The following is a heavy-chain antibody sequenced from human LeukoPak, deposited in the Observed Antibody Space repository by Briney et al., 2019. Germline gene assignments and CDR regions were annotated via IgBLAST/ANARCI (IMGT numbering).Heavy chain of an antibody. V-gene: IGHV1-2*02. Sequence: ASVKVSCKASGYIFTDYYVHWVRQAPGQGLEWMGWINSNTGGTNYVQRFQGRVTMTWDTSISTLYMELSSLRSDDTAVYYCARDLGITCVSTSCPPDYWGQGTLVTVSS. CDR3: ARDLGITCVSTSCPPDY. CDR2: INSNTGGT. J-gene: IGHJ4*02. CDR1: GYIFTDYY. D-gene: IGHD2-2*01.